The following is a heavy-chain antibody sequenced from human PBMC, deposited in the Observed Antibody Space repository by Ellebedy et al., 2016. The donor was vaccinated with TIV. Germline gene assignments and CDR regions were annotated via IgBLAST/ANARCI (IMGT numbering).Heavy chain of an antibody. CDR3: ARRQTNYERSGYYWGENWFDP. J-gene: IGHJ5*02. Sequence: MPSETLSLTCTVSGGSISSYYWSWIRQPPGKGLEWIGYIYNSGSTNYNPSLKSRVTISVDTSNNQFSLKLNSVTAADTAVYYCARRQTNYERSGYYWGENWFDPWGQGTLVTVSS. CDR2: IYNSGST. D-gene: IGHD3-22*01. CDR1: GGSISSYY. V-gene: IGHV4-59*01.